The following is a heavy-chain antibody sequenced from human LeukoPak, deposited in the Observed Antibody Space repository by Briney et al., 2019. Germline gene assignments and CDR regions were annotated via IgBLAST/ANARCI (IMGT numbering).Heavy chain of an antibody. J-gene: IGHJ4*02. CDR1: GFAFNNHL. CDR2: IKSKTDGGTT. Sequence: GGSLRLSCETSGFAFNNHLMHWVRQAPGKGLEWVGRIKSKTDGGTTDYAAPVKGRFTISRDDSKNTLYLQMNSLKTEDTAVYYCSGLAATFYWGQGTLVTVSS. CDR3: SGLAATFY. V-gene: IGHV3-15*01. D-gene: IGHD2-15*01.